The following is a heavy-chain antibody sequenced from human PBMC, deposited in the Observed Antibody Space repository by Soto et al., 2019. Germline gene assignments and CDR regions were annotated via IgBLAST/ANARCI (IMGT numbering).Heavy chain of an antibody. Sequence: SETLSLTCTVSGGSVSSGSFYWSWIRRPPWKGLEWIGYFYDSGSTNYNPSLRSRVTMSVDTSKNQFSLKLSSVTAADTAVYYCAASAPPATNYYYAMDVWGQGXTVTVYS. CDR3: AASAPPATNYYYAMDV. V-gene: IGHV4-61*01. CDR2: FYDSGST. CDR1: GGSVSSGSFY. D-gene: IGHD5-12*01. J-gene: IGHJ6*01.